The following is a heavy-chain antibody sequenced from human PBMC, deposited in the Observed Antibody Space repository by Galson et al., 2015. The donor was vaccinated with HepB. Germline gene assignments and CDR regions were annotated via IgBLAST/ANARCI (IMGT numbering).Heavy chain of an antibody. CDR2: IYHSGST. J-gene: IGHJ4*02. CDR1: GGSISSGNW. Sequence: ETLSLTCTVSGGSISSGNWWSWVRQPPGKGLEWIGEIYHSGSTNYNPSLKSRVTISVDKSKNQFSLKLSSVTAADTAVYYCAREGIAVAAADYWGQGTLVTVSS. CDR3: AREGIAVAAADY. V-gene: IGHV4-4*02. D-gene: IGHD6-19*01.